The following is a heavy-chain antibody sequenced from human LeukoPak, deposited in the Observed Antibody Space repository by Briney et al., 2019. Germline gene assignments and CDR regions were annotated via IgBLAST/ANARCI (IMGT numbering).Heavy chain of an antibody. Sequence: GGSLRLSCAASGFTFSDHYMSWIRQAPGKGLEWVSYISSSSSYTNYADSVKGRFTISRDNAKNTLYLQMNSLRAEDTAVFYCAKHRVAVSGVAQFDYWGQGTQVTVSS. CDR1: GFTFSDHY. V-gene: IGHV3-11*03. CDR2: ISSSSSYT. CDR3: AKHRVAVSGVAQFDY. D-gene: IGHD6-19*01. J-gene: IGHJ4*02.